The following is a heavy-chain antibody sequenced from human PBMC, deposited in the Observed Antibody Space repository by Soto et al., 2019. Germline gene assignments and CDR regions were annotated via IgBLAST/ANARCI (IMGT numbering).Heavy chain of an antibody. CDR2: ISYDGSNK. CDR3: ARVGLRSDYYDSSGPNWFDP. CDR1: GFTFSSYA. D-gene: IGHD3-22*01. V-gene: IGHV3-30-3*01. J-gene: IGHJ5*02. Sequence: GGSLRLSCAASGFTFSSYAMHWVRQAPGKGLEWVAVISYDGSNKYYADSVKGRFTISRDNSKNTLYLQMSSLRAEDTAVYYCARVGLRSDYYDSSGPNWFDPWGQGTLVTVSS.